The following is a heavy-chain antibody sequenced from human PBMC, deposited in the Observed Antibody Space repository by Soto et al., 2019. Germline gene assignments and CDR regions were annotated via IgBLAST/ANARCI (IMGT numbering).Heavy chain of an antibody. J-gene: IGHJ4*02. D-gene: IGHD6-13*01. CDR3: AREAIAAADE. CDR2: ISSSSSYI. Sequence: EVQLVESGGGLVKPGGSLRLSCAASGFTFSSYSMNWVSNAPGKGLEWVSSISSSSSYIYYADSVKGRFTISRDNAKNSLYLQMNSLRAEDTAVYYCAREAIAAADEWGQGTLVTVSS. V-gene: IGHV3-21*01. CDR1: GFTFSSYS.